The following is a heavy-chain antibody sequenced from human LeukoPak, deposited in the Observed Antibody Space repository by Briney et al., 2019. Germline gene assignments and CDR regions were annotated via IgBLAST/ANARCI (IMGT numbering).Heavy chain of an antibody. V-gene: IGHV1-2*02. CDR3: ARGEDGDYVFFLSLMDV. J-gene: IGHJ6*03. D-gene: IGHD4-17*01. Sequence: ASVKVSCKASGYTFTSYYMHWGRQAPGQGLEWMGWINPNSGGTNYAQKFQGRVTMTRDTSISTAYMELSRLRSDDTAVYYCARGEDGDYVFFLSLMDVWGKGTTVTVSS. CDR2: INPNSGGT. CDR1: GYTFTSYY.